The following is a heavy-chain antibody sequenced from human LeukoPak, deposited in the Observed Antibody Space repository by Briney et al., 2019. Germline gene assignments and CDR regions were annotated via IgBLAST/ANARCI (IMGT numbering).Heavy chain of an antibody. CDR3: AKDIGWYY. J-gene: IGHJ4*02. D-gene: IGHD2-15*01. CDR2: ISGSGGST. CDR1: GFTFGDHS. V-gene: IGHV3-23*01. Sequence: PGRSLRLSCTASGFTFGDHSVSWFRQAPGKGLEWVSAISGSGGSTYYADSVKGRFTISRDNSKNTLYLQMNSLRAEDTAVYYCAKDIGWYYWGQGTLVTVSS.